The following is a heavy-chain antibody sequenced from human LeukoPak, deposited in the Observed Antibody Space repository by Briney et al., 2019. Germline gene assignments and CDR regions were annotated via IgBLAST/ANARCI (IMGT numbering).Heavy chain of an antibody. CDR2: IYYSGST. CDR3: ARQGAAGTRYSAFDI. D-gene: IGHD6-13*01. Sequence: SETLSLTCTVSGGSISSYYWSWIRQPPGKGLEWIGYIYYSGSTNYNPSLKSRVTISVDTSKNQFSLKLSPVTAADTAVYYCARQGAAGTRYSAFDIWGQGTMVTVSS. V-gene: IGHV4-59*08. CDR1: GGSISSYY. J-gene: IGHJ3*02.